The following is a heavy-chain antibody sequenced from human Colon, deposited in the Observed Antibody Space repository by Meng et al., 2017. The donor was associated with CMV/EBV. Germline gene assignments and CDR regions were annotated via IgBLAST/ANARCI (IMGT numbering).Heavy chain of an antibody. V-gene: IGHV4-39*01. CDR1: GGSISGSSVY. CDR2: INHSGNT. D-gene: IGHD6-19*01. Sequence: GSLRLSCTVSGGSISGSSVYWGWIRQPPGGGLAWIGSINHSGNTYRNPSLWGRVSMSVYTSKHQFSLNLSSVTAADTSIYYCARPSDNGWYYFDSWGQGTLVTVSS. CDR3: ARPSDNGWYYFDS. J-gene: IGHJ4*02.